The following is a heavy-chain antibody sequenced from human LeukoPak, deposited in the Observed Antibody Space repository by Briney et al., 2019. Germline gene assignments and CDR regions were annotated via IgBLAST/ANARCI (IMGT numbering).Heavy chain of an antibody. V-gene: IGHV3-30*03. CDR3: ARGGDYGSGVNWFDP. CDR2: ISYDGSNK. D-gene: IGHD3-10*01. J-gene: IGHJ5*02. CDR1: GFTFSSYG. Sequence: GGSLRLSCAASGFTFSSYGMHWVRQAPGKGLEWVAVISYDGSNKYYADSVKGRFTISRDNSKNTLYLQMNSLRAEDTAVYYCARGGDYGSGVNWFDPWGQGTLVTVSS.